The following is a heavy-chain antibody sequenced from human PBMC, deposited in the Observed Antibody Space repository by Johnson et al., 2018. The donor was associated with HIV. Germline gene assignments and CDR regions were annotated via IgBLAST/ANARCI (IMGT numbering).Heavy chain of an antibody. J-gene: IGHJ3*02. CDR2: INWNGGST. CDR1: GFTFDDYG. D-gene: IGHD1-26*01. V-gene: IGHV3-20*04. Sequence: VQLVESGGGVVRPGGSLRLSCAASGFTFDDYGMSWVRQAPGKGLEWVSGINWNGGSTGSADSVKGRFTISRDNAKNSLYLQINSLRAEDTDLYYCAKDAYSGSYHGAFDIWGQVTMVTVSS. CDR3: AKDAYSGSYHGAFDI.